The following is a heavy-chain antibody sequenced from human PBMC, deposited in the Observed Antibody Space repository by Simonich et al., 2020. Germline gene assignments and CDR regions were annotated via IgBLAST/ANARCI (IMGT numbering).Heavy chain of an antibody. Sequence: EVQLVESGGGLVQPGGSLRLSCAASGFTFSSYWMHWVRQAPGKGLVWFSRINSDGSSTSYADSVKGRFTISRDNAKNTLYLQMNSLRAEDTAVYYCARDYSNYDAFDIWGQGTMVTVSS. V-gene: IGHV3-74*01. J-gene: IGHJ3*02. CDR3: ARDYSNYDAFDI. D-gene: IGHD4-4*01. CDR2: INSDGSST. CDR1: GFTFSSYW.